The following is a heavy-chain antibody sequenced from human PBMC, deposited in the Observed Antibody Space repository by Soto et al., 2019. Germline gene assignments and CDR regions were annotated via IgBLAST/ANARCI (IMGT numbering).Heavy chain of an antibody. Sequence: SETLSLTCAVYGGSFSGYYWSWIRQPPGKGLEWIGEINHSGSTNYNPSLKSRVTISVDTSKNQFSLKLSSVTAADTAVYYCARKRRITMVRGVTFWFDPWGQGTLVTVSS. CDR3: ARKRRITMVRGVTFWFDP. CDR1: GGSFSGYY. J-gene: IGHJ5*02. V-gene: IGHV4-34*01. CDR2: INHSGST. D-gene: IGHD3-10*01.